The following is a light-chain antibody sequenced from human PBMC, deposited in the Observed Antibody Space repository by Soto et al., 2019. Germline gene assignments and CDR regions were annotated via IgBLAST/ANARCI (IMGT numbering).Light chain of an antibody. CDR3: CSYSGRSLAV. V-gene: IGLV2-11*01. CDR1: SSDVGDYNY. Sequence: QSALTQPRSVSGSPGQSVTISCTGTSSDVGDYNYVSWYQQHPGKAPKLMIYDVSKRPSGVPDRFSGSKSGNTASLTISGLQAEDEADYYCCSYSGRSLAVFGGGTQLTVL. J-gene: IGLJ2*01. CDR2: DVS.